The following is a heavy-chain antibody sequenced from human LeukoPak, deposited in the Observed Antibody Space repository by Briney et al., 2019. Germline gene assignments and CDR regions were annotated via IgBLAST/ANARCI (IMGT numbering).Heavy chain of an antibody. CDR3: ARRKAATFGMDV. CDR2: TYYRSKWYN. CDR1: GDSVSSNSAT. Sequence: SQTLSLTCAISGDSVSSNSATWNWIRQSPSRGLEWLGRTYYRSKWYNDYAVSMKSRITINPDTSKNQFSLQLNSMTPEDTAVYYCARRKAATFGMDVWGQGTTVTVSS. V-gene: IGHV6-1*01. D-gene: IGHD6-13*01. J-gene: IGHJ6*02.